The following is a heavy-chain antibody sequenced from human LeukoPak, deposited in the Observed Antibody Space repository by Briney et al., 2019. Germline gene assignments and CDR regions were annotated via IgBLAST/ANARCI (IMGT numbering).Heavy chain of an antibody. D-gene: IGHD3-10*01. CDR1: GFTFSNYA. CDR2: ISGSGAST. CDR3: AKDRGGYYDYGMDV. Sequence: GGSLRLSCAASGFTFSNYAMRWVRQAPGKGLEWVSAISGSGASTYYADSVKGRFTISRDNSKNTLLLQMDSLRAEDKAVYYCAKDRGGYYDYGMDVWGQGTTVSVSS. J-gene: IGHJ6*02. V-gene: IGHV3-23*01.